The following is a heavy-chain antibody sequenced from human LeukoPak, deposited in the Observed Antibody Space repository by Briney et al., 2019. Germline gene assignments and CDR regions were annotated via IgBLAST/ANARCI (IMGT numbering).Heavy chain of an antibody. V-gene: IGHV1-24*01. CDR3: ATEPTQPNRYSGSYNWYFDL. CDR2: FDPEDGET. J-gene: IGHJ2*01. CDR1: GYTLTELS. Sequence: ASVKVSCKVSGYTLTELSMHWVRQAPGKGLEWMGGFDPEDGETIYAQKLQGRVTMTEDTSTDTAYMALSSLRSEDTAVYYCATEPTQPNRYSGSYNWYFDLWGRGTLVTVSS. D-gene: IGHD1-26*01.